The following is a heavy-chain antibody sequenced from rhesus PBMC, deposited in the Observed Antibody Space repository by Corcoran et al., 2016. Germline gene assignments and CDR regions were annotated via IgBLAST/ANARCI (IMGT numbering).Heavy chain of an antibody. CDR3: ARQDNWNYRYGLDS. D-gene: IGHD1-26*01. CDR2: IGRGGTK. J-gene: IGHJ6*01. V-gene: IGHV4S14*01. Sequence: QVQLQESGPGLVKPSETLSLTCAVSGYSISSGYYWGWIRQPPGKGLEWIGHIGRGGTKCLNPALRVQATLSVTTSKNQFSLKLGSVTAADTAVDYCARQDNWNYRYGLDSWGQGVVVTVSS. CDR1: GYSISSGYY.